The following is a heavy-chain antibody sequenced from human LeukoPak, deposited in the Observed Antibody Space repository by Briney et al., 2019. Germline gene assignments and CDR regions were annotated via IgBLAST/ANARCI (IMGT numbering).Heavy chain of an antibody. Sequence: ESGPGLVKPSETLSLTCTVSGGFGSSSSTYFWGWIRQPPGKELEWIGRVYYSGNTSYNTSLKSRVTISVDTSKNQFSLKLISVTAADTALYFCARHGNIVVAPAAKAFDFWGQGTLVTVSS. D-gene: IGHD2-2*01. J-gene: IGHJ4*02. CDR1: GGFGSSSSTYF. CDR3: ARHGNIVVAPAAKAFDF. V-gene: IGHV4-39*01. CDR2: VYYSGNT.